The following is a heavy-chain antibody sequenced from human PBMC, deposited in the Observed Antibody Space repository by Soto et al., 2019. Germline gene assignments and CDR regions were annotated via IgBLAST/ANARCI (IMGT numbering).Heavy chain of an antibody. CDR2: IYWDDDK. CDR1: GFSLSTSGVG. V-gene: IGHV2-5*02. J-gene: IGHJ5*02. Sequence: QITLKESGPTLVKPTQTLTLTCTFSGFSLSTSGVGVGWIRQPPGKALEWLALIYWDDDKRYSPSLKSRLTTTKDTSKNQVVLTMTNMDPVDTATYYCAHRPEYDYGDYCRFDPWGQGTLVSVSS. CDR3: AHRPEYDYGDYCRFDP. D-gene: IGHD4-17*01.